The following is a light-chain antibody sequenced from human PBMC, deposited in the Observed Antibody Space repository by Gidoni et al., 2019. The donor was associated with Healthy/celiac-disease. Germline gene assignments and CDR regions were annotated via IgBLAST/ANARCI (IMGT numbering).Light chain of an antibody. CDR2: SNN. J-gene: IGLJ2*01. CDR3: AAWDDSLNGVV. V-gene: IGLV1-44*01. Sequence: QSVLTQPPSASWTPGQGVTLSCSGSSSNIGSNTVNWYQQLPGTAPKLLLYSNNQRPSGVPDRFSGSKSGTSASLAISGLQSEDEADYYCAAWDDSLNGVVFGGGTKLTVL. CDR1: SSNIGSNT.